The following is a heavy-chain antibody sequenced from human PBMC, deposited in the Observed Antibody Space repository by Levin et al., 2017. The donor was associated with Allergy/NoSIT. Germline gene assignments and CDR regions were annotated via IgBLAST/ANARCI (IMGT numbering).Heavy chain of an antibody. CDR3: ARAVGATTGALAFDI. J-gene: IGHJ3*02. D-gene: IGHD1-26*01. V-gene: IGHV3-21*01. CDR1: GFTFSSYS. CDR2: ISSSSSYI. Sequence: GESLKISCAASGFTFSSYSMNWVRQAPGKGLEWVSSISSSSSYIYYADSVKGRFTISRDNAKNSLYLQMNSLRAEDTAVYYCARAVGATTGALAFDIWGQGTMVTVSS.